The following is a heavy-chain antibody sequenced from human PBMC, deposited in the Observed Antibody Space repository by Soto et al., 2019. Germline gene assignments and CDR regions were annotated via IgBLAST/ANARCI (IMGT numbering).Heavy chain of an antibody. J-gene: IGHJ6*02. V-gene: IGHV3-23*01. CDR1: GFTFSSCA. Sequence: GGSLRLSCAASGFTFSSCAMSWVRQAPGKGLEWVSAISGSGGSTYYADSVKGRFTISRDNSKNTLYLQMNSLRAEDTAVYYCAKAGAGRGLYYYDSSGYYYYYGMDVWGQGTTVTVSS. CDR2: ISGSGGST. CDR3: AKAGAGRGLYYYDSSGYYYYYGMDV. D-gene: IGHD3-22*01.